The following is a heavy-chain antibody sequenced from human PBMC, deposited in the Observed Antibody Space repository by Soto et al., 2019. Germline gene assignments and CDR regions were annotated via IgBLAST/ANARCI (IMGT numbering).Heavy chain of an antibody. CDR2: IHSDGTTT. Sequence: EVQLVESGGGLVQPGGSLRLSCAASGFTLSWYWMHWVRQAPGKGLVWVSRIHSDGTTTTYADSVKGRFTISRDNAKNTLYLQMNSLRAEDTAVYYCARVAGDCSGSSCELYAMDVWGQGTTVTVSS. J-gene: IGHJ6*02. CDR1: GFTLSWYW. V-gene: IGHV3-74*01. D-gene: IGHD2-2*01. CDR3: ARVAGDCSGSSCELYAMDV.